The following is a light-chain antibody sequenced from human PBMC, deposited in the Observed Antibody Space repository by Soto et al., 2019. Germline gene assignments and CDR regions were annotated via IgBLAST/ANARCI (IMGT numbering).Light chain of an antibody. CDR1: SGHSSYA. J-gene: IGLJ2*01. V-gene: IGLV4-69*01. Sequence: QPVLTQSPSASASLGASVKLTCTLSSGHSSYAIAWHQQQPEKGPRYLMKLSSDXXXSXXDXXXDXXSGSSSGAERYLTISSLXSXXXADYYCQTWDTGARVVFGGGTKLTVL. CDR2: LSSDXXX. CDR3: QTWDTGARVV.